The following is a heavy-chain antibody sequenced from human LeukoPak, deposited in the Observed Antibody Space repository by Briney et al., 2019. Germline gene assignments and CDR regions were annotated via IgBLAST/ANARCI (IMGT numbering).Heavy chain of an antibody. CDR2: INPNSGGT. CDR3: ARAVAQQLVFDY. D-gene: IGHD6-13*01. V-gene: IGHV1-2*06. CDR1: GYTFTGCY. J-gene: IGHJ4*02. Sequence: GASVKVSCKASGYTFTGCYMHWVRQAPGQGLEWMGRINPNSGGTNYAQKFQGRVTMTRDTSISTAYMELSRLRSDDAAVYYCARAVAQQLVFDYWGQGTLVTVSS.